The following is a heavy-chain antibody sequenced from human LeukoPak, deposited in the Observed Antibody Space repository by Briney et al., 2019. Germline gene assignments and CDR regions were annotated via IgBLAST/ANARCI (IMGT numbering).Heavy chain of an antibody. D-gene: IGHD5-12*01. J-gene: IGHJ4*02. CDR1: GFTFGDYA. V-gene: IGHV3-49*03. CDR3: TRDPGGYDFFFDY. CDR2: IRSKAYGGTT. Sequence: GGSLRLSCTASGFTFGDYAISWFRQAPGKGLEWVGFIRSKAYGGTTEYAASVKGRFTISRDDSKSIAYLQMNSLKTEDTAVYYCTRDPGGYDFFFDYWGQGTLVTVSS.